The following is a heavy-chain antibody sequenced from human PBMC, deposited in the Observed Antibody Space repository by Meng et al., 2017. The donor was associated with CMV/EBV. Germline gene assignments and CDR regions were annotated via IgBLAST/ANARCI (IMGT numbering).Heavy chain of an antibody. CDR3: ARGIVVPGRYYYYGMDV. CDR1: GYTFTSYA. Sequence: SVKVSCKASGYTFTSYAISWVRQAPGQGLEWMGGIIPILGIANYAQKFQGRVTITADKSTSTAYMELSSLRSEDTAVYYCARGIVVPGRYYYYGMDVWGQGTLVTVSS. D-gene: IGHD2-2*01. CDR2: IIPILGIA. J-gene: IGHJ6*02. V-gene: IGHV1-69*10.